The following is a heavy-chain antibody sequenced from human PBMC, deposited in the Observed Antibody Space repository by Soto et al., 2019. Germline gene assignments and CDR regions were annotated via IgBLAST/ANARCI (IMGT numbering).Heavy chain of an antibody. J-gene: IGHJ6*02. CDR1: GFTFSSYS. CDR2: ISSSSSYI. V-gene: IGHV3-21*01. CDR3: AGEQWLGRLSGMDV. D-gene: IGHD6-19*01. Sequence: GGSLRLSCAASGFTFSSYSMNWVRQAPGKGLEWVSSISSSSSYIYYADSVKGRFTISRDNAKNSLYLQMNSLRAEDTAVYYCAGEQWLGRLSGMDVWGQGTTVTVSS.